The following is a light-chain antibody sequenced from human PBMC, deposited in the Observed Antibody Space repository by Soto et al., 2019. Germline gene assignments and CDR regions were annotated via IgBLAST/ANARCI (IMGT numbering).Light chain of an antibody. CDR1: QSVSSN. V-gene: IGKV3D-15*01. CDR3: QQNNHWTPYT. Sequence: EIVMTQSPATLSVSPGERATLSCRASQSVSSNLAWYQQKPGQAPRLLIYGASIRATGIPARFSGSGSGTEFTLTISSQQSEDFAVNYCQQNNHWTPYTFGQGTKLEIK. CDR2: GAS. J-gene: IGKJ2*01.